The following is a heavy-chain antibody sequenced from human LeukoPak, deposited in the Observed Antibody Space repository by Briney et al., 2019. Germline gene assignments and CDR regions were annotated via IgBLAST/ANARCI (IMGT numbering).Heavy chain of an antibody. D-gene: IGHD4-23*01. CDR1: GGTFSSYA. CDR3: ARDRWSPWAEEGHNWFDP. V-gene: IGHV1-69*04. J-gene: IGHJ5*02. CDR2: IIPILGIA. Sequence: SVKVPCKASGGTFSSYAISWVRQAPGQGLEWMGRIIPILGIANYAQKFQGRVTITADKSTSTAYMELSSLRSEDTAVYYCARDRWSPWAEEGHNWFDPWGQGTLVTVSS.